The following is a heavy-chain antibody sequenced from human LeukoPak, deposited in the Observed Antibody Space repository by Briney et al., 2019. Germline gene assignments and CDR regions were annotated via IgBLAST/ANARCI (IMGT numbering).Heavy chain of an antibody. CDR3: ARQADSTTTELTN. Sequence: PSETLSLTCAVSGYSISSGYYWGWIRQPPGKGLEWIGTIYHSGSTYFNPSLKSRVTISVDTSKNQFSLRLSSVTAADTAVYFCARQADSTTTELTNWGQGILVTVSS. J-gene: IGHJ4*02. CDR1: GYSISSGYY. D-gene: IGHD4-17*01. CDR2: IYHSGST. V-gene: IGHV4-38-2*01.